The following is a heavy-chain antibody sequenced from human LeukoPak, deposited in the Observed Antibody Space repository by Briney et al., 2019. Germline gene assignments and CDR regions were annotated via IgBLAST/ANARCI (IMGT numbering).Heavy chain of an antibody. J-gene: IGHJ5*02. CDR2: IYYSGST. V-gene: IGHV4-39*07. Sequence: KTSETLSLTCTVSGGSISSSGYYWGWIRQPPGKGLEWIGNIYYSGSTYYNPFLKSRVTISVDTSKNQFSLKLSSVTAADTAVYYCARGAKAGTIFSPKRNWFDPWGQGTLVTVSS. CDR1: GGSISSSGYY. D-gene: IGHD3-9*01. CDR3: ARGAKAGTIFSPKRNWFDP.